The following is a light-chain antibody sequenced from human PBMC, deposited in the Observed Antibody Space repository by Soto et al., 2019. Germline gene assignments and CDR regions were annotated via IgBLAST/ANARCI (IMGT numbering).Light chain of an antibody. CDR3: QRYSDWPLT. Sequence: EIVLTQSPATLSLSPGERATLSCRASQSVTTYLAWYQQKPGQAPRLLIYDASNRATGIPAGFSGSGSGTQFILTINSLQSEDFAVYYCQRYSDWPLTFGGGTKV. J-gene: IGKJ4*01. CDR2: DAS. V-gene: IGKV3-11*01. CDR1: QSVTTY.